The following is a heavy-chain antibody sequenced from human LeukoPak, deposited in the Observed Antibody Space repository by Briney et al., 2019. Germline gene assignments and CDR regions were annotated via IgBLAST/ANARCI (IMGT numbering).Heavy chain of an antibody. CDR2: IRYDGSNK. Sequence: PGGSLRLSCAASGFTFSSYGMHWVRQAPGKGLEWVAFIRYDGSNKYYADSVKGRFTISRDNSKNTLYLQMNSLRAEDTAVYYCAKEGGDFWSGYYFDYWGQGTLVTVSS. D-gene: IGHD3-3*01. CDR3: AKEGGDFWSGYYFDY. J-gene: IGHJ4*02. CDR1: GFTFSSYG. V-gene: IGHV3-30*02.